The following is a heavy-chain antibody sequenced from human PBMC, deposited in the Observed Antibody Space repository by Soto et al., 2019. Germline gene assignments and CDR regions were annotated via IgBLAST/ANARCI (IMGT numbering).Heavy chain of an antibody. Sequence: GGSLRLSCAASGFTFSSYAMHWVRQAPGKGLEWVAVISYDGSNKYYADSVKGRFTISRDNSKNTLYLQMNSLRAEDTAVYYCARDPRSGWTIAAAVPPFDPWGQGTLVTVSS. J-gene: IGHJ5*02. CDR1: GFTFSSYA. CDR3: ARDPRSGWTIAAAVPPFDP. D-gene: IGHD6-13*01. CDR2: ISYDGSNK. V-gene: IGHV3-30-3*01.